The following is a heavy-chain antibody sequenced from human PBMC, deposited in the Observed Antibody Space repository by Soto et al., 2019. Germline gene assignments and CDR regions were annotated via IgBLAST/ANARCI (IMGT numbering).Heavy chain of an antibody. Sequence: VGSLRLSCASSVFTFSSYSMNCVRHSPGKGLEWVSSISSSSSYIYYADSVKGRFTISRDNAKNSLYLQMNSLRAEDTAVYYCASVVTADFVGMEVWGQGTTVSVSS. CDR1: VFTFSSYS. CDR3: ASVVTADFVGMEV. CDR2: ISSSSSYI. D-gene: IGHD2-21*02. J-gene: IGHJ6*02. V-gene: IGHV3-21*01.